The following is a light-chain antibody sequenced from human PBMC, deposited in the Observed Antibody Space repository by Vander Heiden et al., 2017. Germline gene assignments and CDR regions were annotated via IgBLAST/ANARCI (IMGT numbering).Light chain of an antibody. J-gene: IGKJ3*01. CDR2: KAS. Sequence: DIQMTQSPSTLSASVGDRVTLTGRASQSISSWLAWYQQKPGKAPKLLIYKASGLESGVPSRFSGSGSGTEFTLTISSLQPDDFATYYCQQYKSYAPTLGPGTKVDIK. CDR3: QQYKSYAPT. V-gene: IGKV1-5*03. CDR1: QSISSW.